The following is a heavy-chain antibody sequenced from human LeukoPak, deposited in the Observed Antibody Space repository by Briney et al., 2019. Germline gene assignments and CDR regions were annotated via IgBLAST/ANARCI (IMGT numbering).Heavy chain of an antibody. CDR3: ARGRYCSSTSCSYFDY. CDR1: GGSISSGGYY. D-gene: IGHD2-2*01. CDR2: IYHSGST. V-gene: IGHV4-30-2*01. Sequence: PSQTLSLTCTVSGGSISSGGYYWSWIRQPPGKGLEWIGYIYHSGSTYYNPSLKSRVTISVDRSKNQFSLKLSSVTAADTAVYYCARGRYCSSTSCSYFDYWGQGTLVTVSS. J-gene: IGHJ4*02.